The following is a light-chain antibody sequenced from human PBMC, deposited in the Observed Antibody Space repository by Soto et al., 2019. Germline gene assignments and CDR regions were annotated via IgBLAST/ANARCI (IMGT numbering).Light chain of an antibody. CDR1: QSIGRW. Sequence: DIQMTQSPSTLSASVGDRVTITCRASQSIGRWLAWFQQKPGKAPNLLIYEASTLESGVPSRFSGSGSGTEFTLTISSLQPEDFATYSCQQLNSYPLTFGGGTKVDIK. V-gene: IGKV1-5*03. J-gene: IGKJ4*01. CDR2: EAS. CDR3: QQLNSYPLT.